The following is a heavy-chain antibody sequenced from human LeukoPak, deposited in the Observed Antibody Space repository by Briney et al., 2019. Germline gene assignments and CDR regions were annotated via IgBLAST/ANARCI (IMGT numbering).Heavy chain of an antibody. CDR3: ARHRRITMVREASNYYYYYMDV. V-gene: IGHV5-51*01. CDR1: GYSFTSYW. Sequence: GESLKISCKGSGYSFTSYWIGWVRQMPGKGLEWMGIIYPGDSDTRYSPSFQGQVAISADKSISTAYLQWSSLKASDTAMYYCARHRRITMVREASNYYYYYMDVWGKGTTVTVSS. CDR2: IYPGDSDT. D-gene: IGHD3-10*01. J-gene: IGHJ6*03.